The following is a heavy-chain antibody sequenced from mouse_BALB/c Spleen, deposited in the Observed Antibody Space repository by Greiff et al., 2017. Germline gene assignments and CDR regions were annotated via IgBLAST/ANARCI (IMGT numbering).Heavy chain of an antibody. V-gene: IGHV1-20*02. CDR3: ARSTMITTGAMDY. J-gene: IGHJ4*01. D-gene: IGHD2-4*01. CDR2: INPYNGDT. Sequence: VQLKESGPELVKPGASVKISCKASGYSFTGYFMNWVMQSHGKSLEWIGRINPYNGDTFYNQKFKGKATLTVDKSSSTAHMELRSLASEDSAVYYCARSTMITTGAMDYWGQGTSVTVSS. CDR1: GYSFTGYF.